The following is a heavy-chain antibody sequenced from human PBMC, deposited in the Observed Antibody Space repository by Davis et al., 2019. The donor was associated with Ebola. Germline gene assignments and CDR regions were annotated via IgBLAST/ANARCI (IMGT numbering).Heavy chain of an antibody. J-gene: IGHJ4*02. Sequence: GSLRLSCAASGFTFSSYAMSWIRQPPGKGLEWIGSIYYSGTTNNNPSLKSRVTISIDTSKNEFSLRLSSVTAADTAVYYCARLSSTGHLDYWGQGTLVTVSS. D-gene: IGHD6-19*01. CDR3: ARLSSTGHLDY. V-gene: IGHV4-59*08. CDR2: IYYSGTT. CDR1: GFTFSSYA.